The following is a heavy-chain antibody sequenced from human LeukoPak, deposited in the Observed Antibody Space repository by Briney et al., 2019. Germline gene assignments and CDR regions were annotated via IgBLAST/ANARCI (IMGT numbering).Heavy chain of an antibody. Sequence: GGSLRLSCAASGFTVSSNYMSWVRQAPGKGLEWVSFIYSAGNTYYADFVKGRFTISRHTSKNTLYLQMNSLRPEDTAVYHCAKVALFSGYYPPFDYWGQGTLVTVSS. CDR2: IYSAGNT. CDR3: AKVALFSGYYPPFDY. D-gene: IGHD3-22*01. CDR1: GFTVSSNY. V-gene: IGHV3-53*04. J-gene: IGHJ4*02.